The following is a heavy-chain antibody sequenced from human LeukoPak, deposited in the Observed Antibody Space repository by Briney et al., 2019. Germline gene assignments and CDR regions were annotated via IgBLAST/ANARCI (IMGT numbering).Heavy chain of an antibody. CDR1: GFTLRSYG. CDR3: ARDREYYYDSSGYYYDAFDI. CDR2: ISGSGDFT. V-gene: IGHV3-23*01. D-gene: IGHD3-22*01. Sequence: GGTLRLSCAASGFTLRSYGMNWVRQAPGKGLEWVSTISGSGDFTYYADSVRGRFTISRDNSKNTLYLQMNSLRAEDTAVYYCARDREYYYDSSGYYYDAFDIWGQGTMVTVSS. J-gene: IGHJ3*02.